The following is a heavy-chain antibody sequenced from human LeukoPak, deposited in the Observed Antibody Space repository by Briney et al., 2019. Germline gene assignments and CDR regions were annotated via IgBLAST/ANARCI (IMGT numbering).Heavy chain of an antibody. CDR3: ARNRYSSGWYPIQH. Sequence: SSETLSLTCTVSGGSISSYYWSWIRQPPGKGLEWIGYIYYSGSTNYNPSLKSRVAISVDTSKNQFSLKLSSVTAADTAVYYCARNRYSSGWYPIQHWGQGTLVTVYS. J-gene: IGHJ1*01. CDR2: IYYSGST. CDR1: GGSISSYY. V-gene: IGHV4-59*01. D-gene: IGHD6-19*01.